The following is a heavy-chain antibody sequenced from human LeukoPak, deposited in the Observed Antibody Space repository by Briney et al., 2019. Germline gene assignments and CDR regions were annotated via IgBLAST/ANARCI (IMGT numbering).Heavy chain of an antibody. J-gene: IGHJ5*02. V-gene: IGHV1-8*01. CDR3: ARGWGAAAGTKNWFDP. Sequence: ASVKVSCKASGYSFTNYAMNWVRQAPGQGLEWMGWMNPNSGNTGYAQKFQGRVTMTRNTSISTAYMELSSLRSEDTAVYYCARGWGAAAGTKNWFDPWGQGTLVTVSS. CDR1: GYSFTNYA. CDR2: MNPNSGNT. D-gene: IGHD6-13*01.